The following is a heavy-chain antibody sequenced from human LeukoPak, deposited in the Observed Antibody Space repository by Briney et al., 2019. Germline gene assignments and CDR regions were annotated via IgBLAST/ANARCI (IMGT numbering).Heavy chain of an antibody. CDR1: GGTFSSCA. CDR2: IIPIFGTA. J-gene: IGHJ6*03. Sequence: SVKVSCKASGGTFSSCAISWVRQAPGQGLEWMGGIIPIFGTANYAQKFQGRVTITTDESTSTAYMELSSLRSEDTAVYHCARGSCSSTSCYYYYYYYMDVWGKGTTVTVSS. V-gene: IGHV1-69*05. D-gene: IGHD2-2*01. CDR3: ARGSCSSTSCYYYYYYYMDV.